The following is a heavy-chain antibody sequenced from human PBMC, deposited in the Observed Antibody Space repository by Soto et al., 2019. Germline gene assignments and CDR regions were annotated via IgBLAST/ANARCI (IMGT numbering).Heavy chain of an antibody. CDR1: GFTFSSYD. CDR2: IGTAGDT. D-gene: IGHD7-27*01. CDR3: ARKLGIGGFDY. J-gene: IGHJ4*02. Sequence: EVQLVESGGGLVQPGGSLRLSCAASGFTFSSYDMHWVRQATGKGLEWVSAIGTAGDTYYPGSVKGRFTISRENAKNSLYLQMNSLRAGDTAVYYCARKLGIGGFDYWGQGTLVTVSS. V-gene: IGHV3-13*01.